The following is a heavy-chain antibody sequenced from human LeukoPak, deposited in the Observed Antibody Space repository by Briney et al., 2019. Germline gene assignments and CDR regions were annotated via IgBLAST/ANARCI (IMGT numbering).Heavy chain of an antibody. Sequence: GGSLRLSCAASGFTFSSYGMTWVRQAPGKGLEWVSYISSSGSTIYYADSVKGRFTISRDNAKNSLYLQMNSLRAEDTAVYYCAREGITGTTPYYYYYYYMDVWGKGTTVTVSS. CDR1: GFTFSSYG. V-gene: IGHV3-48*04. D-gene: IGHD1-7*01. J-gene: IGHJ6*03. CDR2: ISSSGSTI. CDR3: AREGITGTTPYYYYYYYMDV.